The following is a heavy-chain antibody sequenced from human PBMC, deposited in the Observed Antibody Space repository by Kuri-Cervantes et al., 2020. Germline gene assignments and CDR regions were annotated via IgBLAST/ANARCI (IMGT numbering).Heavy chain of an antibody. V-gene: IGHV3-30*18. CDR3: AKNSPEIWFGELLYPFYYYGMDV. D-gene: IGHD3-10*01. J-gene: IGHJ6*02. CDR2: TSFDRSNE. CDR1: GFTFSSYS. Sequence: LSLTCAASGFTFSSYSMNWVRQAPGKGLEWVTVTSFDRSNENSADSAKGRFTISRDNSKNTLYLQMNSLRAEDTAVYYCAKNSPEIWFGELLYPFYYYGMDVWGQGTTVTVSS.